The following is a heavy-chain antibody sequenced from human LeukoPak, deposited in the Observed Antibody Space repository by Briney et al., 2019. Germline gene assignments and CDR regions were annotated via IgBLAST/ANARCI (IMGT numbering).Heavy chain of an antibody. D-gene: IGHD6-19*01. Sequence: SETLSLTCTVSGGSLVGYYWSWIRQTPGKGLEYIGYIYPTGNTNGNTNYNPSLKSRVTISVDTSKNQFSLNLTSVTAADTAKYYCARLQWLVRSWFDPWGQGTLVIVSS. CDR3: ARLQWLVRSWFDP. V-gene: IGHV4-4*08. CDR2: IYPTGNT. J-gene: IGHJ5*02. CDR1: GGSLVGYY.